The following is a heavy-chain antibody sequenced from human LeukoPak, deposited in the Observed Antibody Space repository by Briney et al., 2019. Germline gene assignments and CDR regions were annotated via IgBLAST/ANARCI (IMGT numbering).Heavy chain of an antibody. CDR1: GFTFSIYT. Sequence: GGSLRLSCVASGFTFSIYTMSWVRQAPGKGLEWVANIKQDGSKKSYVDSVKGRFTISRDNAKNSLYLQMNSLRAEDTAIYYCARVGYIDEGIDYWGQGTLVTVSS. CDR3: ARVGYIDEGIDY. V-gene: IGHV3-7*04. D-gene: IGHD5-24*01. J-gene: IGHJ4*02. CDR2: IKQDGSKK.